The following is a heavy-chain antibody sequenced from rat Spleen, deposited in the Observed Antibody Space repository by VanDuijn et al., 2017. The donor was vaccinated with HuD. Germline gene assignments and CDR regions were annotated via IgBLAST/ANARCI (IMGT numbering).Heavy chain of an antibody. J-gene: IGHJ2*01. Sequence: QVQLMESGPGLVQPSETLSLTCTVSGFSLTSYNVHWVRQPPGKGLEWMGVMWSGGSTDYNSALKSRLSISRDTSKSQVFLKMNSLQTEDTATYYCARRPGYLYCGQGVMVTVSS. CDR1: GFSLTSYN. CDR3: ARRPGYLY. CDR2: MWSGGST. D-gene: IGHD1-4*01. V-gene: IGHV2-45*01.